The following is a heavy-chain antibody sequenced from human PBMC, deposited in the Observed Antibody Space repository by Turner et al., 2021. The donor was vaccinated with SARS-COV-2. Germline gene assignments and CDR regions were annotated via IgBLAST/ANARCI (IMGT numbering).Heavy chain of an antibody. Sequence: QVQLPESGPGLVKRSETLSLTCTVSGGSISSYFWNWIRQPAGKGLEWIGRIYTSGTSNYNPSLKSRVTMSVDTSKNQFSLRLSSVTAADTAVYYCARDRVQLGPVGMDVWGQGTTVTVSS. CDR2: IYTSGTS. CDR3: ARDRVQLGPVGMDV. CDR1: GGSISSYF. D-gene: IGHD6-6*01. V-gene: IGHV4-4*07. J-gene: IGHJ6*02.